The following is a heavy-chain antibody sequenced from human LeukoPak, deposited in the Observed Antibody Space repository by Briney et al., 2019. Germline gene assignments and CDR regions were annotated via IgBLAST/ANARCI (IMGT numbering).Heavy chain of an antibody. V-gene: IGHV4-59*01. D-gene: IGHD6-19*01. CDR2: IYYSVST. J-gene: IGHJ6*02. Sequence: SETLSLTCTVSGGSISSYYWSWIRQPPGKGLEWIGYIYYSVSTNYNPSLKSRVTISVDTSKNQFSLKLSSVTAADTAVYYCARDSSGWYGAGYYYGIDVWGQGTTVTVSS. CDR1: GGSISSYY. CDR3: ARDSSGWYGAGYYYGIDV.